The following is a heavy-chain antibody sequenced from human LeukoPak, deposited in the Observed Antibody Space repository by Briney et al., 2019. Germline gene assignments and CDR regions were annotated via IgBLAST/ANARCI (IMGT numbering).Heavy chain of an antibody. CDR3: AGRDVYNSAF. V-gene: IGHV3-11*01. J-gene: IGHJ4*02. D-gene: IGHD5-24*01. CDR2: ITPSGSTI. CDR1: GFTCSGYY. Sequence: KPGGSLRLSCAASGFTCSGYYMSWVRQAPGKGLEWVSYITPSGSTIYYADSVKGRFTISRDNAKNSLYLQMNSLRAEDTAVYFCAGRDVYNSAFWGQGTLVTVSS.